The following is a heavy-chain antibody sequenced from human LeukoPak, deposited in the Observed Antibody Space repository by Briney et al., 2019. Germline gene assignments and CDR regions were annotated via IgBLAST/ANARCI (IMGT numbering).Heavy chain of an antibody. CDR1: GFIFSNYG. CDR2: ISGNGAGT. Sequence: GGSLRLSCAASGFIFSNYGMAWVRQAPGKGLEWVSSISGNGAGTYYADSVKGRFTISRDNSKNTLYLQMNSLRAEDTAVYYCAKVRYCSSTRCYGDFDYWGQGTQVTVSS. CDR3: AKVRYCSSTRCYGDFDY. J-gene: IGHJ4*02. D-gene: IGHD2-2*01. V-gene: IGHV3-23*01.